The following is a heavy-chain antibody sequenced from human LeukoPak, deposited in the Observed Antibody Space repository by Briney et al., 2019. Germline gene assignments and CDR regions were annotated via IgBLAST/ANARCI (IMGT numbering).Heavy chain of an antibody. J-gene: IGHJ4*02. D-gene: IGHD2-2*01. CDR1: GGSFSGYY. V-gene: IGHV4-34*01. CDR3: ARHPGYCSSTSCYGRYYFDY. Sequence: PSETLSLTCAVYGGSFSGYYWSWIRQPPGKGLEWIGEINHSGSTNYNPSLKSRVTISVDTSKNQFSLKLSSVTAADTAVYYCARHPGYCSSTSCYGRYYFDYWGQGTLVTVSS. CDR2: INHSGST.